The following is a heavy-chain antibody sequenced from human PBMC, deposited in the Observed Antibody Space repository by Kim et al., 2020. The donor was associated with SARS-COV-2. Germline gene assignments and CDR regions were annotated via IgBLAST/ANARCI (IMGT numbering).Heavy chain of an antibody. CDR1: GFTFSSYA. V-gene: IGHV3-23*01. D-gene: IGHD6-19*01. Sequence: GGSLRLSCAASGFTFSSYAMSWARQAPGKGLEWVSGISGSSGSTYYADSVKGRSTISRDNSKNTLYLQMNSLRAEDTAVYYCAKDKYSSGFSTDYWGQGTLVTVSS. J-gene: IGHJ4*02. CDR3: AKDKYSSGFSTDY. CDR2: ISGSSGST.